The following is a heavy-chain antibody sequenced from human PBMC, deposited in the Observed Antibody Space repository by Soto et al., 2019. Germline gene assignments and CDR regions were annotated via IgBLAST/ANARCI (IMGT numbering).Heavy chain of an antibody. V-gene: IGHV1-46*01. Sequence: ASVKVSCKASGYTFTTYYIDWVRQAPGQGLEWVGNINPTGGSASYAQKFQGRVTMTRDTSTSTVYMELSGLRSEDTAVYYCARRAFSSGYPFDYWGQGTLVTVSS. J-gene: IGHJ4*02. D-gene: IGHD3-3*01. CDR3: ARRAFSSGYPFDY. CDR2: INPTGGSA. CDR1: GYTFTTYY.